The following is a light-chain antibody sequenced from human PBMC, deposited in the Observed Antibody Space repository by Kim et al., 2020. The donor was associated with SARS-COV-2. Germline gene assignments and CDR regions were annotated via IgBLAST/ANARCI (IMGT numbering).Light chain of an antibody. CDR3: QQYKNWPQT. CDR1: QRVSSN. CDR2: GAA. Sequence: GSRGERASRSNRDSQRVSSNLAWYQQRAGQAPRLDIYGAATRATGVPARFSGSGSGTEFTLTISRLQAEDFAVYYCQQYKNWPQTFGQGTKVDIK. V-gene: IGKV3-15*01. J-gene: IGKJ1*01.